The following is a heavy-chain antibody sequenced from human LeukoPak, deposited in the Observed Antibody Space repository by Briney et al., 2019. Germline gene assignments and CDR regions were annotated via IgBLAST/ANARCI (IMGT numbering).Heavy chain of an antibody. CDR1: GFTFSDFA. J-gene: IGHJ4*02. D-gene: IGHD5-12*01. CDR3: ARGRHSGYDYMLDS. Sequence: GGSLRLSCAASGFTFSDFAMHWVRQAPGKGLEWVAFISYHGENKYYGESVQGRFTVSRDNSKYSLSLQMDGLRPEDTAVYYCARGRHSGYDYMLDSWGQGALVIVSS. V-gene: IGHV3-30*01. CDR2: ISYHGENK.